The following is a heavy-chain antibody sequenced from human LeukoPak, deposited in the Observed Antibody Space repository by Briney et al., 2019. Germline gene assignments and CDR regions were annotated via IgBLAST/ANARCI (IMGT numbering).Heavy chain of an antibody. D-gene: IGHD3-22*01. CDR2: IIPILGIA. CDR1: GGTFSSYA. CDR3: ASANRGYDSSGPEGY. V-gene: IGHV1-69*04. Sequence: PGASGKVSCKASGGTFSSYAISWVRQAPGQGLEWMGRIIPILGIANYAQKFQGRVTITADKSTSTAYMELSSLRSEDTAVYYCASANRGYDSSGPEGYWGQGTLVTVSS. J-gene: IGHJ4*02.